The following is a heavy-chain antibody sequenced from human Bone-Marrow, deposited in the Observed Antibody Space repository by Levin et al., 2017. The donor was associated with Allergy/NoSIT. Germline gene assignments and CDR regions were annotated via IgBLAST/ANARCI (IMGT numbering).Heavy chain of an antibody. V-gene: IGHV4-39*01. CDR1: GGSISSSSYY. D-gene: IGHD3-10*02. CDR3: ARMFGELQAPSFNWFDP. J-gene: IGHJ5*02. Sequence: SQTLSLTCTVSGGSISSSSYYWGWIRQPPGKGLEWIGSIYYSGSTYYNPSLKSRVTISVDTSKNQFSLKLSSVTAADTAVYYCARMFGELQAPSFNWFDPWGQGTLVTVSS. CDR2: IYYSGST.